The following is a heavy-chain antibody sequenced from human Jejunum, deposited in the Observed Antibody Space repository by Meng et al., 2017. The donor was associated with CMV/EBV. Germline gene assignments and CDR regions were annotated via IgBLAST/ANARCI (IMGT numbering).Heavy chain of an antibody. CDR1: GDSISSGGHF. D-gene: IGHD3-22*01. V-gene: IGHV4-30-4*01. CDR2: TFHTGNA. CDR3: ARGDYDTSGYYFDY. J-gene: IGHJ4*02. Sequence: SGDSISSGGHFWSWLRQPPGKGLEWIGYTFHTGNAHYNMFLKSRVSISVDTSRNLFSLHMTSVTAADTAVYYCARGDYDTSGYYFDYWGQGTLVTVSS.